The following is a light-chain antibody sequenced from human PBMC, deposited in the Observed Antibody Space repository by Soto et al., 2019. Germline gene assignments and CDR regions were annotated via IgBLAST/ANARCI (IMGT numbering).Light chain of an antibody. Sequence: DIQMTQSPSTLSACVGDRVTITCRASQSISSWLAWYQQTPGTAPNLLIYKASTLQSGVPSRFSGSGSGTEITLTISSLQPDDSATYYCQQYNDNWTFGQGTKVEIK. CDR1: QSISSW. V-gene: IGKV1-5*03. CDR2: KAS. J-gene: IGKJ1*01. CDR3: QQYNDNWT.